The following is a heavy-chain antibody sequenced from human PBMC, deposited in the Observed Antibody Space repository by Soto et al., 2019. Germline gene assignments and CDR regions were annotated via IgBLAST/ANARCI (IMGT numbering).Heavy chain of an antibody. CDR3: ARSDGYNFNWLDS. D-gene: IGHD2-21*01. CDR2: MNPNSGNT. J-gene: IGHJ5*01. Sequence: QVQLVQSGAEVKTPGASVKVSCKASGYTFASYDINWVRKAPGQGLEWMGWMNPNSGNTGYAQTFQGRLTMTRDTALSIAHMELSSLRNEDTAVYYCARSDGYNFNWLDSWGQGTLVTVSA. V-gene: IGHV1-8*01. CDR1: GYTFASYD.